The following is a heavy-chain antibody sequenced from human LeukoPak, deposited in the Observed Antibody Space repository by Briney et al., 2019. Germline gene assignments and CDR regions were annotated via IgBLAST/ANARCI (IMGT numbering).Heavy chain of an antibody. V-gene: IGHV3-7*01. CDR1: GFMFSSYW. D-gene: IGHD5-18*01. Sequence: GGSLRLSCAASGFMFSSYWMSWVRQAPGKGLEWVANIKKDGSEKYYVDSVKGRFTISRDNAKTSLYLQMISLRAEDTAVYYCARHLSGVTGYAYGRGIDYWGQGTLVTVSS. CDR3: ARHLSGVTGYAYGRGIDY. J-gene: IGHJ4*02. CDR2: IKKDGSEK.